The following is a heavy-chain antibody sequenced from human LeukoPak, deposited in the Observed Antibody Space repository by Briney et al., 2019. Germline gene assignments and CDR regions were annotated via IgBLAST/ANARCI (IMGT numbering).Heavy chain of an antibody. CDR2: IYYRSKWYS. CDR3: ARGSSSSSTAFDY. Sequence: SQTLSLTCAISGDSVSSNSAAWNWIRQSPSRGLEWLGRIYYRSKWYSDYVVSVKSRITIKADTSKNQFSLQLNSVTPEDTAVYYCARGSSSSSTAFDYWGQGTLVTVSS. J-gene: IGHJ4*02. D-gene: IGHD6-6*01. V-gene: IGHV6-1*01. CDR1: GDSVSSNSAA.